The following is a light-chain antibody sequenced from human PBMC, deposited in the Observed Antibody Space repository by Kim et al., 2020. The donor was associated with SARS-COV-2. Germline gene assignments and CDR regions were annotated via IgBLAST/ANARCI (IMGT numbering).Light chain of an antibody. V-gene: IGLV3-19*01. J-gene: IGLJ3*02. CDR3: SSRDSSGHRWV. Sequence: ALGQTVRITCQADSIRSYYTIWYQLKPGQAPVVVIDGKNSRPSGIPDRFSGSSSENTTSLIITAAQAEDEADYYCSSRDSSGHRWVFGGGTQLTVL. CDR2: GKN. CDR1: SIRSYY.